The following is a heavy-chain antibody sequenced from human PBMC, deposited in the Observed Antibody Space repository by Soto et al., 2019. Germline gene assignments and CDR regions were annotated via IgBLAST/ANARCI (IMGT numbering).Heavy chain of an antibody. V-gene: IGHV3-74*01. CDR3: VRDVFGLGIDS. CDR2: IDSDGSST. Sequence: EVQLVESGGGLVQPGGSLRLSCAASGFTFSTYWMHWVRQAPGKGLVWVSHIDSDGSSTTYADSVKGRFTISRDNAKNTLYLQMNSLRVEDTAVYYCVRDVFGLGIDSWGQGTLVTVSS. J-gene: IGHJ4*02. D-gene: IGHD3-16*01. CDR1: GFTFSTYW.